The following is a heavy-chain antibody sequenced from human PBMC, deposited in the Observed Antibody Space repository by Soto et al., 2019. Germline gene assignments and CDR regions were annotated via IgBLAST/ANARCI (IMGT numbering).Heavy chain of an antibody. CDR2: IIPIFGTA. V-gene: IGHV1-69*12. J-gene: IGHJ4*02. CDR3: ARDHEREGSDSSGYRVGYFDY. Sequence: QVQLVQSGAEVKKPGSSVKVSCKASGGTFSSYAISWVRQAPGQGLEWMGGIIPIFGTANYAQKFQGRVTITADESTSTAYMELSSLRSEDTAVYYCARDHEREGSDSSGYRVGYFDYWGQGTLVTVSS. D-gene: IGHD3-22*01. CDR1: GGTFSSYA.